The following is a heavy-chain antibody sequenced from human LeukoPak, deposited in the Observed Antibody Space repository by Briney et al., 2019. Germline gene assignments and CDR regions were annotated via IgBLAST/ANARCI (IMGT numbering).Heavy chain of an antibody. CDR3: ARQFYYDSGGSHY. CDR1: GGSISNTNW. D-gene: IGHD3-22*01. V-gene: IGHV4-39*01. J-gene: IGHJ4*02. CDR2: IFYSGST. Sequence: PSETLSLTCGVSGGSISNTNWWSWVRQPPGKGLEWIGSIFYSGSTYYNPSLESRVTISVDTSKNQFSLKLSSVTAADTAVYYCARQFYYDSGGSHYWGQGTLVTVSS.